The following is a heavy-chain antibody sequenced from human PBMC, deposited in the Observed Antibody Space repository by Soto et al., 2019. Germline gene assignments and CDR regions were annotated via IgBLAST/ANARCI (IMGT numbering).Heavy chain of an antibody. CDR3: TRHPGYSYGTLDFDY. V-gene: IGHV3-73*01. CDR1: GFTFSGSA. J-gene: IGHJ4*02. D-gene: IGHD5-18*01. CDR2: IRSKANSYAT. Sequence: SLRLSCAASGFTFSGSAMHWVRQASGKGLEWVGRIRSKANSYATAYAASVKGRFTISRDDSKNTAYLQMNSLKTEDTAVYYCTRHPGYSYGTLDFDYWGQGTLVTVSS.